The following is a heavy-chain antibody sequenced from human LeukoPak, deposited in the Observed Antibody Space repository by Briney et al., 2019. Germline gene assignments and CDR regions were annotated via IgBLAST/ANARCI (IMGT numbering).Heavy chain of an antibody. CDR3: ASSRSYSSSWYGGGFDY. V-gene: IGHV4-31*03. Sequence: PSETLSLTCTVSGGSISSGGYYWSWIRQHPGKGQEWIGYIYYSGSTYYNPSLKSRVTISVDTSKNQFSLKLSSVTAADTAVYYCASSRSYSSSWYGGGFDYWGQGTLVTVSS. CDR1: GGSISSGGYY. D-gene: IGHD6-13*01. J-gene: IGHJ4*02. CDR2: IYYSGST.